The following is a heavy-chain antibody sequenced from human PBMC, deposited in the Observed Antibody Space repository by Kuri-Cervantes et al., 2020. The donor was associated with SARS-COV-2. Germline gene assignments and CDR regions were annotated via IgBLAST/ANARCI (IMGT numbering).Heavy chain of an antibody. Sequence: ETLSLTCAVYGGSFSGYYWSWIRQPPGKGLEWIGEINHSGSTNYNPSLKSRVTISVDTSKNQFSLKLSSVTAADTAVYYCARVVTIFGVVTRSFDPWGQGTLVTVSS. CDR3: ARVVTIFGVVTRSFDP. D-gene: IGHD3-3*01. J-gene: IGHJ5*02. CDR1: GGSFSGYY. V-gene: IGHV4-34*01. CDR2: INHSGST.